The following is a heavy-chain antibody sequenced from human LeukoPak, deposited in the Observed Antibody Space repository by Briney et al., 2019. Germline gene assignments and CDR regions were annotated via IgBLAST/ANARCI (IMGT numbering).Heavy chain of an antibody. V-gene: IGHV3-21*01. CDR1: GFTFSNYN. J-gene: IGHJ3*02. CDR3: ARDFSPSRGGDCYLDAFDI. Sequence: GGSPRLSCAASGFTFSNYNMNWVRQAPGKGLEWVASITSRSTYKDYADSVKGRFTISRDNAKNSLYLQMNSMRAEDTAVYYCARDFSPSRGGDCYLDAFDIWGQGTMVTVSS. D-gene: IGHD2-21*01. CDR2: ITSRSTYK.